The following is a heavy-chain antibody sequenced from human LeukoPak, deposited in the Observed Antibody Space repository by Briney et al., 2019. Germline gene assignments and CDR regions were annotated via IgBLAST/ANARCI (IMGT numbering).Heavy chain of an antibody. V-gene: IGHV3-23*01. CDR1: GFTFSTSA. D-gene: IGHD1-7*01. CDR2: INYSGSNA. Sequence: PGGSLRLSCAASGFTFSTSAMTWVRQAPGKGLEWVALINYSGSNAYYADSVRGRFTISRDSSKSMLYLQMDSLRAEDTAIYYCARDIELSTWGQGTMVSV. J-gene: IGHJ3*01. CDR3: ARDIELST.